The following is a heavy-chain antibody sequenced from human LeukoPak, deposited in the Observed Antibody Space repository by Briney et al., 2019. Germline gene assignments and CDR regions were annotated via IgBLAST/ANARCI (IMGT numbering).Heavy chain of an antibody. Sequence: PSETLSLTCTVSGGSISSYYWSWIRQPPGKGLEGMGYIYYSGSTNYNPSLKSRVTISVDTSKNQFSLKLSSVTAADTAVYYCARGAQLLRPTSVEGAFDIWGQGTMVTVSS. CDR2: IYYSGST. V-gene: IGHV4-59*01. J-gene: IGHJ3*02. D-gene: IGHD2-2*01. CDR3: ARGAQLLRPTSVEGAFDI. CDR1: GGSISSYY.